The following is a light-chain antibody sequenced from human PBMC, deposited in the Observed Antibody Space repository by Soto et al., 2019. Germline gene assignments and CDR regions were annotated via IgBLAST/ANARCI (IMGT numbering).Light chain of an antibody. Sequence: EIMMTQSPATLSLSAGERATLSCRASQSVSSNLAWYQQKPGQAPRLLIYGASTRATVIPAGFSVSGSGTEFPLTISRLEHEDFAVYYCQQRSNWTWTFCQGTKVDIK. CDR2: GAS. CDR1: QSVSSN. CDR3: QQRSNWTWT. J-gene: IGKJ1*01. V-gene: IGKV3-11*01.